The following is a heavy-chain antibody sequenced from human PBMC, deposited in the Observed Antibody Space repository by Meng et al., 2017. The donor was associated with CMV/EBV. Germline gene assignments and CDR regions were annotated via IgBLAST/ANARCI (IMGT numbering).Heavy chain of an antibody. CDR2: IYYSGST. CDR1: GGSISSSSYY. V-gene: IGHV4-39*07. J-gene: IGHJ4*02. D-gene: IGHD6-19*01. CDR3: ARDSAVAGVVDY. Sequence: QLQLQESGPGLVKPSETLSLTGTVSGGSISSSSYYWGWIRQPPGKGLEWIGSIYYSGSTYYNPSLKSRVTISVDTSKNQFSLKLSSVTAADTAVYYCARDSAVAGVVDYWGQGTLVTVSS.